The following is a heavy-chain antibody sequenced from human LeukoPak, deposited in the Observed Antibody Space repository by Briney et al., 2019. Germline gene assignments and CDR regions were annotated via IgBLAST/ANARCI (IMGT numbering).Heavy chain of an antibody. CDR1: GFTFSTYW. J-gene: IGHJ4*02. Sequence: GGSLRLSCAASGFTFSTYWMSWVRQAPGKVLEGVANINEDGSEKYYVDSVKGRFTISRDNAKNSLYLQMHSLRAEDTAVYYCARDWYSNYLHYWGQGTLVTVSS. CDR3: ARDWYSNYLHY. CDR2: INEDGSEK. V-gene: IGHV3-7*01. D-gene: IGHD4-11*01.